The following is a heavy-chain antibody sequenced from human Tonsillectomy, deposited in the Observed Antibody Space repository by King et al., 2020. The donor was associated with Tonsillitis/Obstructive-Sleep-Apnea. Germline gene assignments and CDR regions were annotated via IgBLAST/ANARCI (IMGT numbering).Heavy chain of an antibody. J-gene: IGHJ3*02. CDR3: AGPRTCISTNCHAFAI. Sequence: VQLVESGAEVKKPGESLKISCKGSGYNFTSYWIVWARQMPGKGLEWMGIIYPGDSHTRHSPAFQGQVTISADKSISTAYLQWGSLKASDNAMYYCAGPRTCISTNCHAFAIWGQGTMVTVSS. CDR2: IYPGDSHT. V-gene: IGHV5-51*01. D-gene: IGHD2-2*01. CDR1: GYNFTSYW.